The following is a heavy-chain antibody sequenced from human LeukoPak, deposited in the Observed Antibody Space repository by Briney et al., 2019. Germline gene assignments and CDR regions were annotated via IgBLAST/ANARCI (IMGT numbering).Heavy chain of an antibody. Sequence: GGSLRLSCAASGFNFSTYAMSWVRQAPGKGLEWVSGIGGSVGSTYYADSVKGRFTISRDNAKNSLYLQMNSLRAEDTAVYYCARDGSRDGYNNGAFDIWGQGTMVTVSS. CDR2: IGGSVGST. V-gene: IGHV3-23*01. CDR3: ARDGSRDGYNNGAFDI. CDR1: GFNFSTYA. J-gene: IGHJ3*02. D-gene: IGHD5-24*01.